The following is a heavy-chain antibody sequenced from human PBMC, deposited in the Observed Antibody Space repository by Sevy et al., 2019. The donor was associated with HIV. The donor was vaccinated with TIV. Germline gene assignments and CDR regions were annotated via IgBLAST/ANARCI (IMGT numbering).Heavy chain of an antibody. CDR1: GFSFSSYG. CDR3: ARDAARVIVPTAGFDS. V-gene: IGHV3-30*03. Sequence: GGSLRLSCVASGFSFSSYGMHWVRQAPGKGLEWVALISYHGTNKYYGDSVRGRFTVSRDNSRNTLYLQMNSLRDEDTAIYYCARDAARVIVPTAGFDSWGQGTLVTVSS. J-gene: IGHJ5*01. CDR2: ISYHGTNK. D-gene: IGHD1-1*01.